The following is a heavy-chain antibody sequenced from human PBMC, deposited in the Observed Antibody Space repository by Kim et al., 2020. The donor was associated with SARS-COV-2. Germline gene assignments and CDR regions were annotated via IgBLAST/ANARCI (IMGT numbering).Heavy chain of an antibody. J-gene: IGHJ6*02. D-gene: IGHD6-6*01. CDR3: AKDQEAARPYCYYGMDG. Sequence: GGSLRLSCAASGFTFSSYGMHWVRQAPGKGLEWVAVISYDGSNKYYADSVKGRFTISRDNSKNTLYLQMNSLRAEDTAVYYCAKDQEAARPYCYYGMDGWGRGTTDTDSS. CDR1: GFTFSSYG. CDR2: ISYDGSNK. V-gene: IGHV3-30*18.